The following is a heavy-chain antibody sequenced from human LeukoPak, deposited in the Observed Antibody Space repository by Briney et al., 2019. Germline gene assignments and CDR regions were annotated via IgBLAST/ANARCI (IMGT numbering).Heavy chain of an antibody. Sequence: SETLSLTCTVSGGSISSSSYYWGWIRQPPGKGLEWIGGIYYSGSTYYDPSLKSRVTISVDTSKNQFSLKLSSVTAADTAVYYCARLGPAALYGMDVWGQGTTVTVSS. D-gene: IGHD2-2*01. J-gene: IGHJ6*02. V-gene: IGHV4-39*01. CDR1: GGSISSSSYY. CDR2: IYYSGST. CDR3: ARLGPAALYGMDV.